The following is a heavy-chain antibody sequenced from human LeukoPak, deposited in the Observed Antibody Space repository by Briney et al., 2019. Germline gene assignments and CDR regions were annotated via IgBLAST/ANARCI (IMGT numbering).Heavy chain of an antibody. V-gene: IGHV4-59*11. CDR3: ARGRGYGYGSDY. CDR2: IQDSGST. CDR1: GSSITSHY. D-gene: IGHD5-18*01. J-gene: IGHJ4*02. Sequence: SETLSLTCTVSGSSITSHYWSWIRQSPAKGLEFIGYIQDSGSTNYNPSLKSRVAMSLDTSDTSEIQFSLKLRSVTAADAAVYYCARGRGYGYGSDYWGQGTLVTVSS.